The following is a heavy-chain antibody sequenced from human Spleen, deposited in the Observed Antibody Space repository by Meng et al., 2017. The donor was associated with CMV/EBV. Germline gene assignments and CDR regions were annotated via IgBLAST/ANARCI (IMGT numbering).Heavy chain of an antibody. V-gene: IGHV3-23*01. CDR2: ISGSGGST. CDR1: GFTFSSYA. CDR3: ALNYYFDY. J-gene: IGHJ4*02. Sequence: VLVLGAVGGVVQPGGFLILSCAASGFTFSSYAMRWVRQAPGKGLGWVSAISGSGGSTYYADSVKGRFTISRDNSKNTLYLQMNSLRAEDTAVYYCALNYYFDYWGQGTLVTVSS.